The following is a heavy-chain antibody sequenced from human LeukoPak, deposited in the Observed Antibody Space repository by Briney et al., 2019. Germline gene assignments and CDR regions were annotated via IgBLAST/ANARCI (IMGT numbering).Heavy chain of an antibody. CDR3: ARGTRMIVGGDYFDY. V-gene: IGHV4-59*01. Sequence: PSETLSLTCTVSGGSISSYYWSWIRQPPGKGLEWIGYIYYSGSTNYNPSLKSRVTISVDTSKNQFSLKLSSVTAADTALYYCARGTRMIVGGDYFDYWGQGTLVTVSS. CDR2: IYYSGST. CDR1: GGSISSYY. D-gene: IGHD3-22*01. J-gene: IGHJ4*02.